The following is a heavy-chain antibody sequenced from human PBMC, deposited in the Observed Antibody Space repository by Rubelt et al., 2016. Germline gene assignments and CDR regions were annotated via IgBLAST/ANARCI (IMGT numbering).Heavy chain of an antibody. D-gene: IGHD3-22*01. J-gene: IGHJ4*02. CDR2: VYSSGST. V-gene: IGHV4-59*01. CDR1: GGSISGYY. CDR3: ARRGGSSGYYYFDY. Sequence: QVQLQESGPGLVKPSETLSLTCSVSGGSISGYYWNWIRQPPGKGLEWIGYVYSSGSTNYDPSLKSRVTISVDSSKNQFSLKLGSGTAAETAVYYCARRGGSSGYYYFDYSGQGTLVTVSS.